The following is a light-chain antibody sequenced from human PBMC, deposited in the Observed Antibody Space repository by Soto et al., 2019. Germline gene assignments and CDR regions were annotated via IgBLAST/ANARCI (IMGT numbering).Light chain of an antibody. Sequence: EIVLTQSPGTLSLSPGERATLSCRASQSVRSSYLAWYQQKPGQAPRLLIYGASSRATGIPDRFSGSGSGTDFTLTISRLEPEDVAVYYCQQYGSSPSSFCQGTKLEIK. CDR2: GAS. CDR3: QQYGSSPSS. J-gene: IGKJ2*04. CDR1: QSVRSSY. V-gene: IGKV3-20*01.